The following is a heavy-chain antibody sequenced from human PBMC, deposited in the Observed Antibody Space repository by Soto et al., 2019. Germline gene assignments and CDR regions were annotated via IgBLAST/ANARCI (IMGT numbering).Heavy chain of an antibody. CDR2: IYHSGST. Sequence: SETLSLTCAVSGGSISSSNWWSWVRQPPGKGLEWIGEIYHSGSTNYNPSLKSRVTISIDKSKNQLSLKLSSVTAADTAVYYCARRPQMGGVVAAISYYGMDGCGQGNTVTVSS. D-gene: IGHD2-15*01. CDR3: ARRPQMGGVVAAISYYGMDG. J-gene: IGHJ6*02. CDR1: GGSISSSNW. V-gene: IGHV4-4*02.